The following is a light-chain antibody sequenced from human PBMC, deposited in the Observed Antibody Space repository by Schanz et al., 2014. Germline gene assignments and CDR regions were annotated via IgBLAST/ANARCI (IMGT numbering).Light chain of an antibody. CDR2: GDN. V-gene: IGLV2-14*02. CDR3: CSYTSSTTVV. CDR1: ATDIGGTYL. Sequence: QSALTQPASVSASPGQSITISCTGTATDIGGTYLVSWYQQNPGEAPKLLILGDNHRPSGVPDRFSGSKSVNTASLTISGLQAEDEADYYCCSYTSSTTVVFGGGTKLTVL. J-gene: IGLJ2*01.